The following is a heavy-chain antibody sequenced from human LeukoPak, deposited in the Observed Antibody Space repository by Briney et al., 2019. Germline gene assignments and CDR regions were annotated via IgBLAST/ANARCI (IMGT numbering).Heavy chain of an antibody. CDR3: ARSHYDVSTTYSED. J-gene: IGHJ4*02. CDR2: IPPSDSDT. Sequence: GESLKISCKGSGYNFNNNWIAWVRQIPGKGLGWVGIIPPSDSDTQYSPSFQGQVTISADQSISTAYLRWSSLKASDTAMYYSARSHYDVSTTYSEDWGQGTLVTVSS. CDR1: GYNFNNNW. V-gene: IGHV5-51*01. D-gene: IGHD3-9*01.